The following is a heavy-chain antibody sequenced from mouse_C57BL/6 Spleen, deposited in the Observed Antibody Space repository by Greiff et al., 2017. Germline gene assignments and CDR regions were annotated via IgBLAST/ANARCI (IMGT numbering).Heavy chain of an antibody. J-gene: IGHJ3*01. V-gene: IGHV1-4*01. D-gene: IGHD3-2*02. CDR1: GYTFTSYT. Sequence: QVQLQQSGAELARPGASVKMSCKASGYTFTSYTMHWVKQRPGQGLEWIGYINPSSGYTKYNQKFKDKATLTADKSSSTAYMQLSSLTSEDSAVYYCARWTAQAWFAYWGQGTLGTVSA. CDR3: ARWTAQAWFAY. CDR2: INPSSGYT.